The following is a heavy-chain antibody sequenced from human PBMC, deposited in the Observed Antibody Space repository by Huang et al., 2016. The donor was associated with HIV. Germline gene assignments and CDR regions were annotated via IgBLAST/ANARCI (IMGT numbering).Heavy chain of an antibody. D-gene: IGHD6-19*01. CDR3: AYQQWLVGGLNH. V-gene: IGHV3-21*02. CDR1: GFAFSRYG. Sequence: EVELVESGGGLVKPGGSLRLSCAASGFAFSRYGMTCVRKAPGKGIVWVAFIGRDSSYRYYADSVKGRVTIARDNAKSSIYLQLDSLRAEDTAVYYCAYQQWLVGGLNHWGQGTLVVVSS. J-gene: IGHJ5*02. CDR2: IGRDSSYR.